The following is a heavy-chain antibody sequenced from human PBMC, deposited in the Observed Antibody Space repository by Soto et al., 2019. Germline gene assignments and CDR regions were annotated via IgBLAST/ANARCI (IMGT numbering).Heavy chain of an antibody. CDR2: ISYDGSNK. V-gene: IGHV3-30-3*01. CDR1: GFTFSSYS. J-gene: IGHJ4*02. Sequence: GGSLRLSCAASGFTFSSYSMHWVRQAPGKGLEWVAVISYDGSNKYYADSVKGRFTISRDNSKNTLYLQMNSLRAEDTAVYYCAREMGIQLWLPVFSDQTSTTNIFDYWGQGTLVTVSS. D-gene: IGHD5-18*01. CDR3: AREMGIQLWLPVFSDQTSTTNIFDY.